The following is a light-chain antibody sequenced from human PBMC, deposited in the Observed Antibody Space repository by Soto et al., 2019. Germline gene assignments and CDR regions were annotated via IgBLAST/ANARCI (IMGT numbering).Light chain of an antibody. CDR1: QSLIHSDGDTY. J-gene: IGKJ1*01. CDR3: MQGTHWPWT. CDR2: QVS. Sequence: DVVMTQSPLSLPVTLGQPASISCRSSQSLIHSDGDTYLNWFHQRPGQSPRRLIYQVSDRDAGVPDKLSGSGSGTDFTMKISRVEAEDGGVSYCMQGTHWPWTFGQETEVEIK. V-gene: IGKV2-30*02.